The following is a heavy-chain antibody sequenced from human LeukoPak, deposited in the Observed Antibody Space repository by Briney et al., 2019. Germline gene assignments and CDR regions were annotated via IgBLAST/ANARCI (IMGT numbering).Heavy chain of an antibody. D-gene: IGHD5-24*01. CDR3: ARRQGDGYNRKSR. Sequence: PGGSLRLSCAASGFTVSSNYMIWVRQAPGKGLEWVSVIYSGGGTYYADSVKGRFTISRDNSKNTLYLQMNSLRAEDTAVYYCARRQGDGYNRKSRWGQGTLVTVSS. CDR2: IYSGGGT. J-gene: IGHJ4*02. CDR1: GFTVSSNY. V-gene: IGHV3-53*01.